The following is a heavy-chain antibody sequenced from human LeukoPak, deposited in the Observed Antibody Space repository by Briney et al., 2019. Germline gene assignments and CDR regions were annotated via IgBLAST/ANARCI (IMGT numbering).Heavy chain of an antibody. Sequence: PGGSLKISCKASGYSFTSFWIRWVREMAGNGPEWMGILYPGDFDTGYSPSFQGQVTMSADKSISTAYLQWSSLKASDTAMYYCARRDKGNCSTTSCYSWFDPWGQGTLVTVAS. V-gene: IGHV5-51*03. CDR1: GYSFTSFW. D-gene: IGHD2-2*02. CDR3: ARRDKGNCSTTSCYSWFDP. CDR2: LYPGDFDT. J-gene: IGHJ5*02.